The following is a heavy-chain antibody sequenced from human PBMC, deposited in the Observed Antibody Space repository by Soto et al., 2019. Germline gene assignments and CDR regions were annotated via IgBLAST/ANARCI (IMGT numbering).Heavy chain of an antibody. CDR2: IYHSGST. CDR3: ARVGYDHTFDY. Sequence: TLSLTCAVSGGSISSGGYSWSWIRQPPGKGLEWIGYIYHSGSTYYNPSLKSRVTISVDRSKNQFSLKLSSVTAADTAVYYRARVGYDHTFDYWGQGTLITFSS. D-gene: IGHD3-22*01. CDR1: GGSISSGGYS. J-gene: IGHJ4*02. V-gene: IGHV4-30-2*01.